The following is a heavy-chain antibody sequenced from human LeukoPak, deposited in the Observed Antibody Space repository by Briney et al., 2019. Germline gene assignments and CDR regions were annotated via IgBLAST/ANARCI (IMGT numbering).Heavy chain of an antibody. CDR2: ISGSGGST. CDR1: GFTFSSYA. CDR3: AKDYYDSSGYYYAH. J-gene: IGHJ4*02. V-gene: IGHV3-23*01. Sequence: GGSLRLSCAASGFTFSSYAMSWVRQAPGKGLEWVSAISGSGGSTYYADSVKGRFTISRDNSKNTLYLQMNGLRAEDTAVYYCAKDYYDSSGYYYAHWGQGTLVTVSS. D-gene: IGHD3-22*01.